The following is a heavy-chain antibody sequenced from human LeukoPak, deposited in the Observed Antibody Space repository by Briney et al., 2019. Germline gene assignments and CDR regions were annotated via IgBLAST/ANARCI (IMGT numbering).Heavy chain of an antibody. CDR1: GFTFSSYW. V-gene: IGHV3-7*01. CDR2: KKQDGSEK. Sequence: PGGSLRLSCAASGFTFSSYWMSWVRQAPGKGLEWVANKKQDGSEKYYVDSVKGRFTISRDNAKNSLYLQMNSLRAEDTAVYYCAREYSGYDRDAFDIWGQGTMVTVSS. D-gene: IGHD5-12*01. CDR3: AREYSGYDRDAFDI. J-gene: IGHJ3*02.